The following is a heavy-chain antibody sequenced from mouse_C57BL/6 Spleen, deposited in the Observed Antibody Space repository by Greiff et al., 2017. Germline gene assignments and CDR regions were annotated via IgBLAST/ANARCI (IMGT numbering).Heavy chain of an antibody. D-gene: IGHD2-13*01. V-gene: IGHV1-42*01. CDR1: GYSFTGYY. CDR2: INPSTGGT. Sequence: DVQLQESGPELVKPGASVKISCKASGYSFTGYYMNWVKQSPEQSLEWIGEINPSTGGTTYNQKFKDKATMTVDKSSSTAYMQLNSLTSEDSAVYYCARSDYPYAMDYWGQGTSVTVSS. CDR3: ARSDYPYAMDY. J-gene: IGHJ4*01.